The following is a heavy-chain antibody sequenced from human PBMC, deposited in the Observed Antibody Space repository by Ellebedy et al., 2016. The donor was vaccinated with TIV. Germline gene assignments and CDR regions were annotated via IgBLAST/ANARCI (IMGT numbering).Heavy chain of an antibody. CDR1: GGYLRTYY. J-gene: IGHJ6*02. CDR2: IYYSGST. CDR3: ARHCSSTTCSGYGMDV. Sequence: GSLRLXXTVSGGYLRTYYWSWIRQSPGKGLEWIGYIYYSGSTDYNPSLKSRVTISVDTSKNQFSLNLTSVTAADTAVYYCARHCSSTTCSGYGMDVWGQGTTVTVSS. V-gene: IGHV4-59*01. D-gene: IGHD2-2*01.